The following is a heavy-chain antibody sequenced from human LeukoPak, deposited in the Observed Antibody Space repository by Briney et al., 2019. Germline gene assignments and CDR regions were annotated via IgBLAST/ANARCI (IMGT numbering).Heavy chain of an antibody. CDR1: GGSFSGYY. CDR2: INHSGST. V-gene: IGHV4-34*01. CDR3: ARGGSVRGVIIWFDP. Sequence: SETLSLTCAVYGGSFSGYYWSWIRQPPGKGLEWIGEINHSGSTNYNPSLKSRVTISVDTSKNQFSLKLSSVTAAATAVYYCARGGSVRGVIIWFDPWGQGTLVTVSS. D-gene: IGHD3-10*01. J-gene: IGHJ5*02.